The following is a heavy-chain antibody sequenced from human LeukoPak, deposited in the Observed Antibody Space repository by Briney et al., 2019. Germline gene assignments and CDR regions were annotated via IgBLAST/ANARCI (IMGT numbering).Heavy chain of an antibody. J-gene: IGHJ4*02. Sequence: GGSLRLSCAASGFTFSSYWMSWVRQAPGKGLEWVANVNQDGSEKYSVDSVKGRFTISRDNAKNSLYLQMHSLRADDTAVYYCARERYGDYYEYYFDYWGQGTLVTVSS. CDR3: ARERYGDYYEYYFDY. D-gene: IGHD4-17*01. V-gene: IGHV3-7*01. CDR1: GFTFSSYW. CDR2: VNQDGSEK.